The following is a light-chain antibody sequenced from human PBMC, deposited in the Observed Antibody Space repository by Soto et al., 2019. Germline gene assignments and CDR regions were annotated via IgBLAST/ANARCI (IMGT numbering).Light chain of an antibody. CDR3: QQHSNWLFT. Sequence: EIVLTQSPATLSLYPGERATLSCRASQSVSSYLAWYQQKPGQAPRLLIYDASNRATGIPARFSGSGSGTDFTLTISSLEPEDFAVYYCQQHSNWLFTFGPGTKVDIK. V-gene: IGKV3-11*01. CDR1: QSVSSY. J-gene: IGKJ3*01. CDR2: DAS.